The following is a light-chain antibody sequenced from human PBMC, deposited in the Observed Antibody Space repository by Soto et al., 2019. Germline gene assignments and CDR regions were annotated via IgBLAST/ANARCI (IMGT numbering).Light chain of an antibody. CDR2: AVS. CDR1: QSSSSY. V-gene: IGKV1-39*01. CDR3: QQSYSTPP. Sequence: DIQMTQSPSSLSASVGDRVTITCRARQSSSSYLNWYQQKPGKAPKLMSYAVSSLQSGVPSRFSGSGSGTDFTLTISSLQPEDFATYYCQQSYSTPPFGQGTRLEIK. J-gene: IGKJ5*01.